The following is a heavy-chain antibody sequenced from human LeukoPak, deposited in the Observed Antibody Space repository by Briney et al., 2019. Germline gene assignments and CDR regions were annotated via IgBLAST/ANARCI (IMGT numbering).Heavy chain of an antibody. Sequence: GGSLRLSCAASGFTVSSNYMSWVRQAPGKGLEWVSVIYSGGSTYYADSVKGRFTISRDNSKNTLYLQMNSLRAEDTAVYYCAREKLGITIFGVAQYGDAFDIWGQGTMVIVSS. CDR3: AREKLGITIFGVAQYGDAFDI. D-gene: IGHD3-3*01. V-gene: IGHV3-66*02. J-gene: IGHJ3*02. CDR2: IYSGGST. CDR1: GFTVSSNY.